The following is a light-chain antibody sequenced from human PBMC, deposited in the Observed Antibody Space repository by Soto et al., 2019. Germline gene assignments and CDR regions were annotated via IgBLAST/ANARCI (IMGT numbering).Light chain of an antibody. CDR2: WAS. J-gene: IGKJ2*01. V-gene: IGKV4-1*01. CDR3: QQYYDTPYT. Sequence: DIVMTQSPDSLAVSLGERATINCKSSQSVLYSANNKNYLAWYQQKAGQPPKVLIYWASTRESGVPDRFSGSGSGTDFTLTISSLQAEDVAVYYCQQYYDTPYTFGQGTKLEIK. CDR1: QSVLYSANNKNY.